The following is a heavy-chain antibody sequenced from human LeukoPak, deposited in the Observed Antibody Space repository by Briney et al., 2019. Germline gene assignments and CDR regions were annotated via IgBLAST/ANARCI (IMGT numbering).Heavy chain of an antibody. CDR2: IYYSGST. D-gene: IGHD3-10*01. J-gene: IGHJ4*02. Sequence: SETLSLTCTVSGGSISSYYWSWIRQPPGKGLEWIGYIYYSGSTNYNPSLKSRVTISVDTSKNQFSLKLSSVTAADTAVYYCARAVGGSGSYHFDYWGQGTLVTVSS. CDR1: GGSISSYY. CDR3: ARAVGGSGSYHFDY. V-gene: IGHV4-59*01.